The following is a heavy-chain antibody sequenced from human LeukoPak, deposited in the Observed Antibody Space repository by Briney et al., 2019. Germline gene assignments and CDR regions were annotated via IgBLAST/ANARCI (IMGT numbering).Heavy chain of an antibody. Sequence: GSLRLSCVAPGVSFASYGINWVRQAPGKGLEWVAAICANGGRTYYTESVKGHFTISRDNSKNTLYLQMNSLRAEDTAVYYCAKGPERRGFCSGGSCYSDCWGQGTLVTVSS. CDR3: AKGPERRGFCSGGSCYSDC. CDR2: ICANGGRT. CDR1: GVSFASYG. J-gene: IGHJ4*02. V-gene: IGHV3-23*01. D-gene: IGHD2-15*01.